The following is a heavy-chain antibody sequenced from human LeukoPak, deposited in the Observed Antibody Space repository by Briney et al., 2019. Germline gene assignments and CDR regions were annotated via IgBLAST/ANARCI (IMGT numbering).Heavy chain of an antibody. V-gene: IGHV4-61*08. Sequence: SETLSLTCTVSGVSITSGDYYWSWIRRPPGRGLEWIAYLSHSGSSDSNPSLTSRVTTLVDTSKNQFSLKLTSVTAADTAVYYCARARYANAWYAFDIWGHGTMVTVSS. D-gene: IGHD2-2*01. CDR3: ARARYANAWYAFDI. CDR1: GVSITSGDYY. CDR2: LSHSGSS. J-gene: IGHJ3*02.